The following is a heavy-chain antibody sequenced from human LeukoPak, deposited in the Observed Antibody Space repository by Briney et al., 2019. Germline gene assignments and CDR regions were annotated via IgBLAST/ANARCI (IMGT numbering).Heavy chain of an antibody. CDR3: ARLPLIRLGVSYGMDV. Sequence: ASVKVSCKASGCTFTSYGISWVRQAPGQGLEWMGWISAYNGNTNYAQKLQGRVTMTTDTSTSTAYMELRSLRSDDTAVYYCARLPLIRLGVSYGMDVWGQGTTVTVSS. CDR1: GCTFTSYG. J-gene: IGHJ6*02. D-gene: IGHD3-16*01. V-gene: IGHV1-18*01. CDR2: ISAYNGNT.